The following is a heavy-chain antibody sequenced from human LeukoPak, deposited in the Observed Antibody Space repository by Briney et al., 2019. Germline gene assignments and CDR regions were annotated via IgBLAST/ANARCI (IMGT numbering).Heavy chain of an antibody. Sequence: PGGSLRLSCAASGFTFSSYSMNWVRQAPGKGLEWVSSISSSSSYIYYADSVKGRFTISRDNSKNTLYLQMNSLRAEDTAVYYCARGAYDYGYDYWGQGTLVTVSS. J-gene: IGHJ4*02. CDR3: ARGAYDYGYDY. D-gene: IGHD4-17*01. CDR1: GFTFSSYS. V-gene: IGHV3-21*04. CDR2: ISSSSSYI.